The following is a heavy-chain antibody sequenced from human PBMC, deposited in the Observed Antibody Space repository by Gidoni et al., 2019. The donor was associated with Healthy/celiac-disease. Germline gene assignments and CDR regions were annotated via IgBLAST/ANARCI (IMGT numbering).Heavy chain of an antibody. J-gene: IGHJ4*02. CDR3: AKDRVAVADTPYYVDY. D-gene: IGHD6-19*01. V-gene: IGHV3-9*01. CDR1: GFTFDYYA. CDR2: ISWNSGSI. Sequence: EVQLVASVGVLVQPGRSLRLSCAASGFTFDYYAIHWVRQAPGKGLEWVSGISWNSGSIGYADSVKGRFTISRDNAKNSLYLQMNSLRAEDTALYYCAKDRVAVADTPYYVDYWGQGTLVTVSA.